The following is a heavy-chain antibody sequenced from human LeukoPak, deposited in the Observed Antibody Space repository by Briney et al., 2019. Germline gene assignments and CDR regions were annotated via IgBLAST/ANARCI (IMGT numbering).Heavy chain of an antibody. CDR2: IKQDGSEK. V-gene: IGHV3-7*05. Sequence: GGSLRLSWAASGXTFINYWMTWVRQAPGKGLEWVANIKQDGSEKYYVDSVTGRFTISRDNAKNSLFLQMSSLRADDTAVYYCARGGIRGVLMEYWGQGTLVTVSS. D-gene: IGHD3-10*01. CDR1: GXTFINYW. CDR3: ARGGIRGVLMEY. J-gene: IGHJ4*02.